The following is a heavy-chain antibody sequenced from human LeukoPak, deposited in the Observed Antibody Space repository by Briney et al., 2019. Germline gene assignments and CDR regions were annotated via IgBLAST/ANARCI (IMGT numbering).Heavy chain of an antibody. CDR3: ASRIAAAGTDWFDP. Sequence: SETLSLTCAVSGGSISSYYWSWIRQPPGKGLEWIGYIYYSGSTNYNPSLKSRVTISVDTSKNQFSLKLSSVTAADTAVYYCASRIAAAGTDWFDPWGQGTLVTVSS. CDR1: GGSISSYY. CDR2: IYYSGST. D-gene: IGHD6-13*01. J-gene: IGHJ5*02. V-gene: IGHV4-59*08.